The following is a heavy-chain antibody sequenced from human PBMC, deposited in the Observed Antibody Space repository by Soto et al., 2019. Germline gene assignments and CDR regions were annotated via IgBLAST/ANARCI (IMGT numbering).Heavy chain of an antibody. Sequence: SETLSLTCTVSGGSIIRNSYYWGWIRQPPGKGLEWIGSIYYSGSTYYNPSLKSRVTISVDTSKNQFSLKLSSVTAADTAVYYCARHDWNGVDYWGQGTLVTVSS. CDR2: IYYSGST. V-gene: IGHV4-39*01. CDR3: ARHDWNGVDY. CDR1: GGSIIRNSYY. D-gene: IGHD1-1*01. J-gene: IGHJ4*02.